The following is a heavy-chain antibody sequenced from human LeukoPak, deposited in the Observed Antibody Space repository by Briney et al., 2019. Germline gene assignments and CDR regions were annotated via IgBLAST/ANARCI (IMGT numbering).Heavy chain of an antibody. CDR1: GYTFTSYA. D-gene: IGHD2-2*01. CDR2: INASNGNT. Sequence: ASVKVSCKASGYTFTSYAMHWVRQAPGQRLEWMGGINASNGNTKYSQKFQGRVTITRDTSASTAYMELSSLRSEDTAVYYCARDLEAYCSSTSCYPPRYYYGMDFWGKGTTVTVSS. V-gene: IGHV1-3*01. CDR3: ARDLEAYCSSTSCYPPRYYYGMDF. J-gene: IGHJ6*04.